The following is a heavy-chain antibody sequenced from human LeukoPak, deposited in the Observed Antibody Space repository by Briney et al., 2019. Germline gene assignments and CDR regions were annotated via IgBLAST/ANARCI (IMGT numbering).Heavy chain of an antibody. J-gene: IGHJ5*02. CDR3: AREGYCSGGSCYSRWFDP. CDR2: VIPIFGTA. Sequence: SVKVSCKASGGTFSSYAISWVRQAPGQGHGWMGGVIPIFGTANYAQKFQGRVTITADESTSTAYMELSSLRSEDTAVYYCAREGYCSGGSCYSRWFDPWGQGTLVTVSS. CDR1: GGTFSSYA. D-gene: IGHD2-15*01. V-gene: IGHV1-69*13.